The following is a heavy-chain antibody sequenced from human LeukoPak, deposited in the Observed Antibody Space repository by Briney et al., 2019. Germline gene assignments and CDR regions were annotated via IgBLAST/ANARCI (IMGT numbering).Heavy chain of an antibody. CDR3: AGGDYYYYYMDV. Sequence: SETLSLNCAVYGGSFSGYWWTWIRQPPGKGLEWIGYIYYSGSTYYNPSLKSRVTISVDTSKNQFSLKLSSVTAADTAVYYCAGGDYYYYYMDVWGKGTTVTVSS. J-gene: IGHJ6*03. V-gene: IGHV4-59*06. CDR2: IYYSGST. D-gene: IGHD3-10*01. CDR1: GGSFSGYW.